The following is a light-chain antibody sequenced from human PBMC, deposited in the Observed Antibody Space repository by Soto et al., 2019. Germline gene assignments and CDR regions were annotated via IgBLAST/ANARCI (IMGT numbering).Light chain of an antibody. V-gene: IGKV1-27*01. CDR2: GAS. CDR3: QKYDMDPPAT. Sequence: IQLTQSPSSLSASVGDRVTITCRASQAISFYVAWYQHKPGKAPKLLIFGASTLHSGVPSRFSGSGSGTDFTLTITNLQPEDVATYYCQKYDMDPPATFGQGTKVEI. J-gene: IGKJ1*01. CDR1: QAISFY.